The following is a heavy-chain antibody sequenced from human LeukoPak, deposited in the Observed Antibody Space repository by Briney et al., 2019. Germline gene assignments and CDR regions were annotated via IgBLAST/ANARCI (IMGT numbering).Heavy chain of an antibody. CDR2: INHSGST. CDR3: ARGRCGGDCQTFDY. V-gene: IGHV4-34*01. CDR1: GGSFSGYY. D-gene: IGHD2-21*02. J-gene: IGHJ4*02. Sequence: SETLSLTCAVYGGSFSGYYWSWIRQPPGKGLEWIGEINHSGSTNYNPPLKSRVTISVDTSKNQFSLKLSSVTAADTAVYYCARGRCGGDCQTFDYWGQGTLVTVSS.